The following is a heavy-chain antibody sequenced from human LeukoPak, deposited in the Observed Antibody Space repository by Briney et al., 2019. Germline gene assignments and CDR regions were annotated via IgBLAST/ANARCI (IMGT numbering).Heavy chain of an antibody. CDR2: IRYDGSNK. CDR3: SREAEYYGSGTLGLDP. V-gene: IGHV3-30*02. D-gene: IGHD3-10*01. CDR1: GFTFSSYG. J-gene: IGHJ5*02. Sequence: GGSLRLSCAASGFTFSSYGMHWVRQAPGKGLEWVAFIRYDGSNKYYADSVKGRFTISRDNSKNTLYLQMNSLRAEDTVVYYCSREAEYYGSGTLGLDPWGQGTLVTVSS.